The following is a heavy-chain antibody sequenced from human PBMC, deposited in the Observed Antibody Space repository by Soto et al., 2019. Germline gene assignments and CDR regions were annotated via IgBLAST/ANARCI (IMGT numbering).Heavy chain of an antibody. V-gene: IGHV3-53*01. D-gene: IGHD5-12*01. CDR2: IYSGGST. CDR3: ARVAVEMATMDYYYYYGMDV. Sequence: PGGSLRLSCAASGFTVSSNYMSWVRQAPGKGLEWVSVIYSGGSTYYADSVKGRFTISRDNSKNTLYLQMNSLRAEDTAVYYCARVAVEMATMDYYYYYGMDVWGQGTTVTVSS. J-gene: IGHJ6*02. CDR1: GFTVSSNY.